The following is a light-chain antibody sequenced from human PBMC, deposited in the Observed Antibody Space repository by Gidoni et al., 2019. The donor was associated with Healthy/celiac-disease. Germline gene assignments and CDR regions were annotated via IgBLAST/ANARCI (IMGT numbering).Light chain of an antibody. V-gene: IGKV3-11*01. CDR1: QSVSSY. J-gene: IGKJ4*01. Sequence: EIVLTQSPATLSLSPGERATLSCRASQSVSSYLAWYQQKPGQAPRLLIYDASNRATGLQARFSGSGSGTDFTLTISSLEPEDFAVYYCQQRSNWPLLTFXGXTKVXIK. CDR2: DAS. CDR3: QQRSNWPLLT.